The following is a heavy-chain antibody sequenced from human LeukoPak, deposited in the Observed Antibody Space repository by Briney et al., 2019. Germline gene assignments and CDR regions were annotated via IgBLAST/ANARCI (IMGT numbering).Heavy chain of an antibody. Sequence: GASVKVPCKASGYTFTGYYLHWVRQAPGQGLEWMEWINPDSGDTNYAQKFQGRVTMTRDTSISTAYMELSRLRSDDTAVYYCARGSDYYDSSGYSKFDYWGQGTLVTVSS. D-gene: IGHD3-22*01. CDR3: ARGSDYYDSSGYSKFDY. J-gene: IGHJ4*02. CDR2: INPDSGDT. V-gene: IGHV1-2*02. CDR1: GYTFTGYY.